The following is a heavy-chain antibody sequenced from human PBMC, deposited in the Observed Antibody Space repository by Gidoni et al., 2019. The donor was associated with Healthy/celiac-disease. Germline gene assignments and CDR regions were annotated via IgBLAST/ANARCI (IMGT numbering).Heavy chain of an antibody. Sequence: EVQLVESGGGLVQPGGSLTLSFPAPGFTSVASAMHWARPASGKGLEWVGRIRSKANSYATAYAASVKGRFTISRDDSKNTAYLQMNSLKTEDTAVYYCTRVKMATITDAFDIWGQGTMVTVSS. J-gene: IGHJ3*02. D-gene: IGHD5-12*01. V-gene: IGHV3-73*01. CDR3: TRVKMATITDAFDI. CDR2: IRSKANSYAT. CDR1: GFTSVASA.